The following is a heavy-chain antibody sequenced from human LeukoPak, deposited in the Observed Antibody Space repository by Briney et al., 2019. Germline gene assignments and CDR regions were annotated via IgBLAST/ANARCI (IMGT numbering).Heavy chain of an antibody. Sequence: GEALKISCKGYGYSFTNSWIGWVRQMPGKGLERMGIIYPGDSDTRYSPSFQGQVTISADKSISTAYLQWSSLKASDTAIYYCARHPSGTYSPFDYWGQGTLVTVSS. J-gene: IGHJ4*02. CDR1: GYSFTNSW. CDR2: IYPGDSDT. D-gene: IGHD1-26*01. V-gene: IGHV5-51*01. CDR3: ARHPSGTYSPFDY.